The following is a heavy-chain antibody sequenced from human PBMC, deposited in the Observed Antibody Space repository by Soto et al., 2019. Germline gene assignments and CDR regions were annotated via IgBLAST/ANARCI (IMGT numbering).Heavy chain of an antibody. J-gene: IGHJ5*02. V-gene: IGHV2-5*02. CDR1: GFSLCNRWGG. CDR2: SYWEDDK. Sequence: PTQTLTQTCTFPGFSLCNRWGGVGWFRQPPGKAPGGLALSYWEDDKRYSPSLKSRLTITKDTSKNQVVLTMTNMDPVDTATYYCAHNYWSRTSCYVRVAGWFDPWGQGILVTVPQ. CDR3: AHNYWSRTSCYVRVAGWFDP. D-gene: IGHD2-2*01.